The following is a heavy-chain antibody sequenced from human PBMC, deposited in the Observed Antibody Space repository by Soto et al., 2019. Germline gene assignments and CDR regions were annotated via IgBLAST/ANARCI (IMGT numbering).Heavy chain of an antibody. CDR2: IIPIRGTA. V-gene: IGHV1-69*01. D-gene: IGHD6-19*01. CDR3: ARDRGSVVAVAGAGLYFDI. CDR1: GGTFSSYA. J-gene: IGHJ2*01. Sequence: QVQLVQSGAAVRKTGSSVKVSCKASGGTFSSYALSWVRQAPGQGLEWMGGIIPIRGTANYAQKFQGRVTITADESTSTANMELISLTSEDTAVYYCARDRGSVVAVAGAGLYFDIWGRGTLVTVPS.